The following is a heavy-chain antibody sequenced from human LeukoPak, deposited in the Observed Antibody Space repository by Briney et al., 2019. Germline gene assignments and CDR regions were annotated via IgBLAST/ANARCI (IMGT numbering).Heavy chain of an antibody. J-gene: IGHJ4*02. V-gene: IGHV3-7*01. CDR2: MKYDGSEK. CDR3: ASKRYSSGWYEV. Sequence: PGGSLRLSCAASGFIFSSYWMTWVRQAPGKGLEWVANMKYDGSEKYYVDSVKGRFTISRDNAKNSLYLQMNSLRAEDTAVYYCASKRYSSGWYEVWGQGTLVTVSS. D-gene: IGHD6-19*01. CDR1: GFIFSSYW.